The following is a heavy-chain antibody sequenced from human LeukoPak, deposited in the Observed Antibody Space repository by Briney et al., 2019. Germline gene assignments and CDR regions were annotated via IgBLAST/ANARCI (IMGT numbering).Heavy chain of an antibody. CDR1: GFTFRRHA. CDR3: AREQSGDGWSGFDY. V-gene: IGHV3-30*15. Sequence: GGPLRLSCAASGFTFRRHAMLCVRESPGKGLEGVAVISDDGSRQHYADFLEGRITISRDNSKNTVSLQMSSLRTEDTAVYFCAREQSGDGWSGFDYWGQGTLVTVSS. D-gene: IGHD6-19*01. J-gene: IGHJ4*02. CDR2: ISDDGSRQ.